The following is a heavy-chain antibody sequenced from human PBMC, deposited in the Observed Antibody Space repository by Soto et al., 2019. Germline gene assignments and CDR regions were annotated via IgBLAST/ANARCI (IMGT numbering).Heavy chain of an antibody. Sequence: QVQLVESGGGVVQPGTSLRLSCVASGFTFSSYSMHWVRQAPGKGLEWVAVISFDGNYADSVKGRFTISRDNSKNTLYLQMNSLRAEDTAVYYCARPGVISYYYSMDVWGQGTSVTVSS. J-gene: IGHJ6*02. CDR1: GFTFSSYS. D-gene: IGHD3-3*01. CDR3: ARPGVISYYYSMDV. CDR2: ISFDG. V-gene: IGHV3-30*04.